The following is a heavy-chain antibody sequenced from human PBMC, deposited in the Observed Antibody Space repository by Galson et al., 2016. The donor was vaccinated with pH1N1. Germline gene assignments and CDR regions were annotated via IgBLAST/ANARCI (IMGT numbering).Heavy chain of an antibody. D-gene: IGHD3-16*01. CDR3: ATEAGGAYNI. V-gene: IGHV3-7*01. Sequence: SLRLSCAASGFTINYYWISWVRQAPGKGLEWVANIKGDASVKYEGVPVRGRFTISRDNTKNSMYLEMNNLRAEDTAVYYCATEAGGAYNIWGQGTRVTVSS. CDR1: GFTINYYW. J-gene: IGHJ3*02. CDR2: IKGDASVK.